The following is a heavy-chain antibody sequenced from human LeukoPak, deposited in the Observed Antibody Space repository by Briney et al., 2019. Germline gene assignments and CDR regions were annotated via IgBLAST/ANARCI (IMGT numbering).Heavy chain of an antibody. CDR1: GYTFTGYY. CDR3: ARANIVVVPAAIGY. CDR2: INPNSGGT. V-gene: IGHV1-2*02. D-gene: IGHD2-2*01. Sequence: GASVKVSCKASGYTFTGYYMHWVRQAPGQGLEWMGWINPNSGGTNYAQKFQGRVTMTRDTSISTAYMELSRLRSDDTAVYYCARANIVVVPAAIGYWGQGTLVTVSS. J-gene: IGHJ4*02.